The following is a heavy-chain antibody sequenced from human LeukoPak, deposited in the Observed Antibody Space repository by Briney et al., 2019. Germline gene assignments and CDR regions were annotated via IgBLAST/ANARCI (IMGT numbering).Heavy chain of an antibody. CDR1: GGAFSSYA. V-gene: IGHV1-69*01. CDR3: AREDPNYYDSSGYGPYAFDI. J-gene: IGHJ3*02. CDR2: IIPIFGTA. D-gene: IGHD3-22*01. Sequence: SVRVSCKASGGAFSSYAISWVRQAPGQGLEWMGGIIPIFGTANYAQKFQGRVTITADESTSTAYMELSSLRSEDTAVYYCAREDPNYYDSSGYGPYAFDIWGQGTMVTVSS.